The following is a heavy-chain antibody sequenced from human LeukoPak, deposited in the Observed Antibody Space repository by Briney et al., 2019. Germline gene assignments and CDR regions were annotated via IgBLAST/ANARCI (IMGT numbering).Heavy chain of an antibody. CDR3: GGYGGRYPYYMEV. CDR1: GFSVSSNY. V-gene: IGHV3-53*01. D-gene: IGHD1-26*01. Sequence: GGSLRLSCAASGFSVSSNYMSWVRQAPGKGLKWVSVIYTAGTIYYADSVKGRFTISRDNSKNTLYLQMNSLRAEDTAVYYCGGYGGRYPYYMEVWGKGTTVTISS. J-gene: IGHJ6*03. CDR2: IYTAGTI.